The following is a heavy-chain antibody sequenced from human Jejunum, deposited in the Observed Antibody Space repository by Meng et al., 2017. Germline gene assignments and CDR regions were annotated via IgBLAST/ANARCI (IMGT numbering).Heavy chain of an antibody. V-gene: IGHV3-23*01. CDR3: AKKFHYGSGSYLYYFDY. Sequence: GESLKISCAASGFTFSSYAMSWVRQAPGKGLEWVSTISGSDGSTYYADSVKGRFTISRDNSKNTLYLQMNSLRAEDTAVHYCAKKFHYGSGSYLYYFDYWGQGTLVTVSS. CDR1: GFTFSSYA. J-gene: IGHJ4*02. CDR2: ISGSDGST. D-gene: IGHD3-10*01.